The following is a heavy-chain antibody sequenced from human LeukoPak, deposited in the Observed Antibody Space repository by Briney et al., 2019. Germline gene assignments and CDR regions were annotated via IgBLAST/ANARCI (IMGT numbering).Heavy chain of an antibody. V-gene: IGHV4-59*01. Sequence: SETLSLTCTVSGGSISSYYWSWIRQPPGPGLEWWGYIYYSGSTNYNPSLKSRVTISVDTSKNQFSLKLSSVTAADTAVYYCARMGATGYSSSWYGNYCGMDGWGQGTTVTVSS. CDR2: IYYSGST. CDR1: GGSISSYY. CDR3: ARMGATGYSSSWYGNYCGMDG. D-gene: IGHD6-13*01. J-gene: IGHJ6*02.